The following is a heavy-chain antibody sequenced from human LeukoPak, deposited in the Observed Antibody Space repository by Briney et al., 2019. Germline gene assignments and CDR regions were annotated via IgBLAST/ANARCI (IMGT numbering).Heavy chain of an antibody. CDR2: ISGSGGST. J-gene: IGHJ4*02. V-gene: IGHV3-23*01. Sequence: GGSLRLSCAASGFTFSAYTMNWVRQAPGKGLEWVSAISGSGGSTYYADSVKGRFTISRDNSKNTLYLQMNSLRAEDTAVYYCAKDGDYYGSGSYEFDYWGQGTLVTVSS. CDR3: AKDGDYYGSGSYEFDY. CDR1: GFTFSAYT. D-gene: IGHD3-10*01.